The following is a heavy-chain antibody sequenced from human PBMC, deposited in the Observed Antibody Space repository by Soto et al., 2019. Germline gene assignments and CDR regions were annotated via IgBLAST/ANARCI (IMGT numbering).Heavy chain of an antibody. CDR3: ARDRRVGIVVAANDY. D-gene: IGHD6-19*01. CDR1: GFTFSDYY. J-gene: IGHJ4*02. Sequence: QVQLVESGGGLVKPGGSLRLSCAASGFTFSDYYMSWIRQAPGKGLEGVSYITSSGGAIYYADSVKGRFTISRDNAKNSLYLQMNSLRVEDTAVYYCARDRRVGIVVAANDYWGQGTLVTVSS. V-gene: IGHV3-11*01. CDR2: ITSSGGAI.